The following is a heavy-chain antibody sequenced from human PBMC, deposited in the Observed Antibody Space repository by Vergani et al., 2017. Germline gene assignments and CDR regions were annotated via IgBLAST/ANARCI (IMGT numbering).Heavy chain of an antibody. CDR1: GGSVSSGSYY. D-gene: IGHD5-12*01. Sequence: QVQLQESGPGLVKPSETLSLTCTVSGGSVSSGSYYWSWIRQPPGKGLEWIGYIYYSGSTNYNPSLKSRVTISVDTSKNQFSLKLSSVTAADTAVYYCARGIEDSGYESWGQGTLVTVSS. J-gene: IGHJ5*02. CDR3: ARGIEDSGYES. CDR2: IYYSGST. V-gene: IGHV4-61*01.